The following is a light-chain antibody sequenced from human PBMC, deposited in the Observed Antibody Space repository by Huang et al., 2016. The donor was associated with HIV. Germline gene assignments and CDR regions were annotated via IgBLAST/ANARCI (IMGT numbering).Light chain of an antibody. CDR1: QDINIH. CDR2: AAS. V-gene: IGKV1-9*01. J-gene: IGKJ3*01. Sequence: IQLTQSPSSLSASVGDRVTITCRASQDINIHLAWYQKKPGKAPKLLIYAASTLESGVPSRFSGSGSGADFTLTINNLQPEDFAAYYCLQLYNYPGTFGPGTNVDV. CDR3: LQLYNYPGT.